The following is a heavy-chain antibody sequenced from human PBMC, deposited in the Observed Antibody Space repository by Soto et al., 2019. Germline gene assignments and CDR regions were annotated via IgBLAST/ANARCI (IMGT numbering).Heavy chain of an antibody. J-gene: IGHJ4*02. CDR3: ARDESAGSSIRY. Sequence: EVQVVESGGGLVKPGGCLRLSCTASGSPFSTYGMNWVRQAPGKGLEWVSSISSGGDYIYYADSVQGRFTISRDNAKNSLYLQMNSLRAEDTAVYFCARDESAGSSIRYWGQGTLVTVSS. CDR2: ISSGGDYI. V-gene: IGHV3-21*01. D-gene: IGHD3-3*02. CDR1: GSPFSTYG.